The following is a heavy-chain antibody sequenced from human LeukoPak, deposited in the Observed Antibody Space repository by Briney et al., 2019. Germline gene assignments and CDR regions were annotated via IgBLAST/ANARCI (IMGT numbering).Heavy chain of an antibody. CDR2: IKQDGSEK. D-gene: IGHD2/OR15-2a*01. CDR1: GFAFSSHW. Sequence: GGSLRLSCGASGFAFSSHWMSWVRQAPGKGLEWVAKIKQDGSEKYYVESVKGRFTLSRDNAKNSLYLQMNSLRAEDTAVYYCARGPTRANSSDYWGQGTLVTVSS. CDR3: ARGPTRANSSDY. J-gene: IGHJ4*02. V-gene: IGHV3-7*01.